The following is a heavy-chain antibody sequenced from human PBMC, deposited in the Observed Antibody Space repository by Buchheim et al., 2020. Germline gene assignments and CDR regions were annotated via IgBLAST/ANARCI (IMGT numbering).Heavy chain of an antibody. V-gene: IGHV3-48*03. CDR1: GFTFSSYE. Sequence: EVQLVESGGGLVQPGGSLRLSCAASGFTFSSYEMNWVRQAPGKGLEWVSYISRSGSTIYYADSVKGRFTISRDNAKHSLYLQMNSLRAEDTAVYYCARTYYDFWSSEQEPYYYYGMDVWGQGTT. CDR3: ARTYYDFWSSEQEPYYYYGMDV. J-gene: IGHJ6*02. D-gene: IGHD3-3*01. CDR2: ISRSGSTI.